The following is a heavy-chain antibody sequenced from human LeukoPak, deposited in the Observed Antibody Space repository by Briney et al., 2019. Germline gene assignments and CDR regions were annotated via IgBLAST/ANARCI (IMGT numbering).Heavy chain of an antibody. CDR2: TKQDGSEK. J-gene: IGHJ4*02. Sequence: GGSLRLSCAASGFNISSYWMSWVRQAPGKGLEWVANTKQDGSEKYYVDSVKGRFTISRDNAKKSLYLQMNSLRAEDTAVYHCARVGYCSGGTCYSSYSTPFDYWGQGTLVTVSS. CDR1: GFNISSYW. D-gene: IGHD2-15*01. V-gene: IGHV3-7*01. CDR3: ARVGYCSGGTCYSSYSTPFDY.